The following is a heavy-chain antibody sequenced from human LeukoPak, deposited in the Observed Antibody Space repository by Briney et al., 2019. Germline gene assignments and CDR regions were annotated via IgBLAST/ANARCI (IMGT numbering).Heavy chain of an antibody. V-gene: IGHV1-2*02. Sequence: ASVKVSCKASGYTFTGYYMHWVRQAPGHGLEWMGWINPNSGGTNYAQKFQGRVTMTRDTSISTAYMELSRLRSDDTAVYYCARGFLEWLSYSIYFDYWGQGTLVTVSS. D-gene: IGHD3-3*01. CDR2: INPNSGGT. J-gene: IGHJ4*02. CDR1: GYTFTGYY. CDR3: ARGFLEWLSYSIYFDY.